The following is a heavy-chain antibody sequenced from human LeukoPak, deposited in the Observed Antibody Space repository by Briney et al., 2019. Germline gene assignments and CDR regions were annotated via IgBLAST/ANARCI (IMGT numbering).Heavy chain of an antibody. CDR2: INPNSGGT. D-gene: IGHD1-26*01. CDR3: ARPYSGSYYEGFDY. Sequence: ASVKVSCKASGHTFTGYYMHWVRRAPGQGLEWMGWINPNSGGTNYAQKFQGRVTMTRDTSISTAYMELSRLRSDDTAVYYCARPYSGSYYEGFDYWGQGTLVTVSS. CDR1: GHTFTGYY. J-gene: IGHJ4*02. V-gene: IGHV1-2*02.